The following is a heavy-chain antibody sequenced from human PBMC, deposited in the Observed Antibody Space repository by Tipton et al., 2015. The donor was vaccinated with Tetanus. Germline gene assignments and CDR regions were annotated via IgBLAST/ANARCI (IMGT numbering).Heavy chain of an antibody. Sequence: SLRLSCAASGFTFSGHSMNWVRQAPGQGLEWISYISSTSNAIYYADSVKGRFTISRDNAKNSLYLQLSSLRDEDTAVYYCAGEGGAFTVTKPHDHWGRGPLVPVPS. CDR1: GFTFSGHS. V-gene: IGHV3-48*02. CDR2: ISSTSNAI. D-gene: IGHD4-17*01. CDR3: AGEGGAFTVTKPHDH. J-gene: IGHJ4*02.